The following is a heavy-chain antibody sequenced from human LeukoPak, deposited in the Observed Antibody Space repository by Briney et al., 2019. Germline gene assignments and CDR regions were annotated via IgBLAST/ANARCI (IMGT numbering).Heavy chain of an antibody. Sequence: PSETLSLTCTVSGGSISSSSYYWGWIRPPPGKGLEWIGSIYYSGSTYYNPSLKSRVTISVDTSKNQFSLKLSSVTAADTAVYYCSLYSSSWYESKAGFDYWGQGTLVTVSS. CDR3: SLYSSSWYESKAGFDY. V-gene: IGHV4-39*01. J-gene: IGHJ4*02. CDR2: IYYSGST. CDR1: GGSISSSSYY. D-gene: IGHD6-13*01.